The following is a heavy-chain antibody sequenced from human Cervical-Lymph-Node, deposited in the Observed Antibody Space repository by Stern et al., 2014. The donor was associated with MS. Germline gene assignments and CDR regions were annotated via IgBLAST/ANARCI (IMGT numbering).Heavy chain of an antibody. CDR3: AKDRAVPASSSDV. CDR2: ISCYGGET. CDR1: GYRFDSFG. D-gene: IGHD6-19*01. V-gene: IGHV1-18*01. Sequence: QLVQSGPEVKKPGASVKVSCKASGYRFDSFGVSWVRQAPGQGLEWVGRISCYGGETVFGHQFQGRVTLTTETSTSTAYMEMRSLRSDDTAVYYCAKDRAVPASSSDVWGQGTLVTVSA. J-gene: IGHJ4*02.